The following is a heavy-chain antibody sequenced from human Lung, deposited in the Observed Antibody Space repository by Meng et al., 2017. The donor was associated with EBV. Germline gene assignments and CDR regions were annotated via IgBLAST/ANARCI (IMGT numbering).Heavy chain of an antibody. J-gene: IGHJ1*01. CDR1: GGSFSVYY. Sequence: VQLKRWCAGLLKPSGTLSLTCAVYGGSFSVYYWSWIRQPPGKGLEWIGEINHSGSTNYNPSLKSRVTISVDTSKNQFSLKLSSVTAADTAVYYCARDEGGNSERGFQHWGQGTLVTVSS. D-gene: IGHD4-23*01. CDR2: INHSGST. CDR3: ARDEGGNSERGFQH. V-gene: IGHV4-34*01.